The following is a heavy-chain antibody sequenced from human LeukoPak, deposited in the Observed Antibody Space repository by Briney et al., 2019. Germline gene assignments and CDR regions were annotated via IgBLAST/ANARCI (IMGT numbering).Heavy chain of an antibody. CDR2: IDPYTGNT. CDR3: AREYSASEH. V-gene: IGHV1-2*02. J-gene: IGHJ4*02. Sequence: ASVRVSCKASGYTFVGYYLHWVRQAPGQGLEWMAWIDPYTGNTHYAQKFQGRITVTRDTSVSTTYMELSWLTSDDPARYCAREYSASEHWGQGTLVTVSS. D-gene: IGHD5-12*01. CDR1: GYTFVGYY.